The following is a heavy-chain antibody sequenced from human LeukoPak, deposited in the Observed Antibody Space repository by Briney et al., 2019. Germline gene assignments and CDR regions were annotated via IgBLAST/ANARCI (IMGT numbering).Heavy chain of an antibody. D-gene: IGHD6-19*01. CDR2: IYPGDSDT. J-gene: IGHJ5*02. V-gene: IGHV5-51*01. CDR1: GYSFTGYW. Sequence: GESLKISCKGSGYSFTGYWIGWVRQMPGKGLEWMGIIYPGDSDTRYSPSFQGQVTISADKSISTAYLQWSSLKASDTAMYYCARLRVAVAGALHNWFDPWGQGTLVTVSS. CDR3: ARLRVAVAGALHNWFDP.